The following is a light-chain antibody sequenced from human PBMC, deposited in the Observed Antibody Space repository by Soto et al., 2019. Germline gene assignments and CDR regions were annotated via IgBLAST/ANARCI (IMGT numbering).Light chain of an antibody. Sequence: EIVLTQSPGTLSLSPGEIATLSCWASQSISSGYLAWYQQKPGQAPRLLIHDASSRATGIPDRFSGSGSGTDFTLTISRLEPEDFAVYYCQQYGSSPYTFGQGTKVDI. J-gene: IGKJ2*01. CDR1: QSISSGY. V-gene: IGKV3-20*01. CDR2: DAS. CDR3: QQYGSSPYT.